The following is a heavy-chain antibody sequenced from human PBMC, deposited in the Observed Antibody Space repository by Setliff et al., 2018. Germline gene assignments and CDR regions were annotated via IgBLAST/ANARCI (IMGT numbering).Heavy chain of an antibody. Sequence: GGSLRLSCAASGFTFSTYWMHWVRQAPGQGLVWVARISTDGSSITYADSVKGRFTISRDNAKNSLYLQMNSLRAEDTAVYYCARDHVVDGLLFDSWGQGTLVTVSS. J-gene: IGHJ5*01. V-gene: IGHV3-74*03. D-gene: IGHD2-2*01. CDR3: ARDHVVDGLLFDS. CDR1: GFTFSTYW. CDR2: ISTDGSSI.